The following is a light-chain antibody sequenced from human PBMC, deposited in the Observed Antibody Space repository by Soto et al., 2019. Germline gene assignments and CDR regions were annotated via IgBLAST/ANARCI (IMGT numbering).Light chain of an antibody. CDR1: QSVSSKY. CDR3: QQYGSSLFT. Sequence: EIVLTQSRGTPSLSPGKRATLSCSASQSVSSKYLAWYQQKPGQAPRVLIYGTSIRASGVPERFSGGGSGTDFTLTITRLEPEDFAVYYCQQYGSSLFTFGPGTKVDIK. J-gene: IGKJ3*01. V-gene: IGKV3-20*01. CDR2: GTS.